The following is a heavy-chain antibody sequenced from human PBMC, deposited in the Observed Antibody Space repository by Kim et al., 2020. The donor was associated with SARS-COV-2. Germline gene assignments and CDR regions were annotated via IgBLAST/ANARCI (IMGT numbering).Heavy chain of an antibody. Sequence: SETLSLTCAVYGGSFSGYYWSWIRQPPGKGLEWIGEINHSGSTNYNPSLKSRVTISVDTSKNQFSLKLSSVTAADTAVYYCARGPAFRRQLVRNYYGMDVWGPGTTVTVSS. V-gene: IGHV4-34*01. J-gene: IGHJ6*02. CDR1: GGSFSGYY. CDR2: INHSGST. CDR3: ARGPAFRRQLVRNYYGMDV. D-gene: IGHD6-13*01.